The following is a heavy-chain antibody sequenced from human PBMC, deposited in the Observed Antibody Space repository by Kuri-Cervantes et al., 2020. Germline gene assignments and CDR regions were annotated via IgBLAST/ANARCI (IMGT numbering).Heavy chain of an antibody. CDR3: ARGDTVDAFDI. J-gene: IGHJ3*02. V-gene: IGHV4-39*07. D-gene: IGHD2-2*02. CDR1: GGSIRSSSYY. Sequence: SETLSFTCTVPGGSIRSSSYYWGWIRQPPGKGLEWIGSIYYSGSTYYNPSLKSRVTISVDTSKNQFSLKLSSVPAADTAVYYCARGDTVDAFDIWGQGTMVTVSS. CDR2: IYYSGST.